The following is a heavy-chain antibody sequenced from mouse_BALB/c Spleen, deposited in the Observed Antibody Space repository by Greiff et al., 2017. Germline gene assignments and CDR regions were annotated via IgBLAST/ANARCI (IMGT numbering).Heavy chain of an antibody. J-gene: IGHJ2*01. CDR3: ARYWLDY. V-gene: IGHV1-87*01. CDR2: IYPGDGDT. CDR1: GYTFTSYW. D-gene: IGHD4-1*01. Sequence: VQLKQSGAELARPGASVKLSCKASGYTFTSYWMQWVKQRPGQGLEWIGAIYPGDGDTRYTQKFKGKATLTADKSSSTAYMQLSSLASEDSAVYYCARYWLDYWGQGTTLTVSS.